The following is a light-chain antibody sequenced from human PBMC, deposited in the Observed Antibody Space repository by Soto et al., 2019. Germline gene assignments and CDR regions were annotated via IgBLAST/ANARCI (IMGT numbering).Light chain of an antibody. CDR2: GAS. V-gene: IGKV3-20*01. CDR3: QQYGSSSYT. CDR1: QSVSSNY. Sequence: DIVLTQSPDTLSLSPGERATLSCRASQSVSSNYLAWYQQKPGQAPRILIYGASTRATGIPDMFSGSGSGTDFTLTISRLEPEDFAVYYCQQYGSSSYTFGQGTRLEIK. J-gene: IGKJ2*01.